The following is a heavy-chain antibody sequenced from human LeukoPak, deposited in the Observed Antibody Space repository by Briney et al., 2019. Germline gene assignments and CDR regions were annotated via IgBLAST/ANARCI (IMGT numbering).Heavy chain of an antibody. CDR1: GFSFSSYE. D-gene: IGHD6-25*01. CDR2: ISASGTLT. CDR3: ARDGTPVYSSGWVYMDV. J-gene: IGHJ6*04. Sequence: GGSLRLSCAASGFSFSSYEMNWVRQAPGKGLEWISYISASGTLTHYADSVGGRFTISRDNAKNSLYLQMHSLRGEDTAVYYCARDGTPVYSSGWVYMDVWGKGTTVTISS. V-gene: IGHV3-48*03.